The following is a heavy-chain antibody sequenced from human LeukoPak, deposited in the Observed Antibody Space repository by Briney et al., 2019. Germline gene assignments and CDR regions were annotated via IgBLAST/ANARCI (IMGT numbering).Heavy chain of an antibody. CDR1: GFTFSSYA. CDR3: AKVGQPAAMGYYYYYYGMDV. D-gene: IGHD2-2*01. Sequence: SGGSLRLSCAASGFTFSSYAMSWVRQAPGKGLEWVSAISGSGGSTYYADSVKGRFTISRDNSKNTLYLQMNSLRAEDTAVYYCAKVGQPAAMGYYYYYYGMDVWGQGTTVIVSS. V-gene: IGHV3-23*01. CDR2: ISGSGGST. J-gene: IGHJ6*02.